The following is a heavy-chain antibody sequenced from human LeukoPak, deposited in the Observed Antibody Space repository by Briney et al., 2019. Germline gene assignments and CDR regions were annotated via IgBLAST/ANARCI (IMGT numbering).Heavy chain of an antibody. CDR1: GFTFSNYA. Sequence: GGSLRLSCAASGFTFSNYAMNWVRQAPGKGLEWVSYISTGSSTTYYADSVKGRFTISRDNVENSLYLQMNSLRDEDTAVYYCARVAAGYSVNYFDYWGQGTLVTVSS. V-gene: IGHV3-48*02. J-gene: IGHJ4*02. D-gene: IGHD4-23*01. CDR2: ISTGSSTT. CDR3: ARVAAGYSVNYFDY.